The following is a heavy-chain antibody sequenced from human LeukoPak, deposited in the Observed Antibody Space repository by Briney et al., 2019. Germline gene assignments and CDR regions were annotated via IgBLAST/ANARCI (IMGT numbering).Heavy chain of an antibody. V-gene: IGHV1-3*04. CDR2: INTGNGNT. D-gene: IGHD3-22*01. CDR1: GYTFTNYG. J-gene: IGHJ1*01. CDR3: ARVPLHDASGRYYPH. Sequence: GASVKVSCKTSGYTFTNYGMHWVRQAPRQSLEWMGWINTGNGNTKSSQKFQDRVTLTRDTSASTAHMELNSPSSEDTAVYYCARVPLHDASGRYYPHWGQGTLVTVSS.